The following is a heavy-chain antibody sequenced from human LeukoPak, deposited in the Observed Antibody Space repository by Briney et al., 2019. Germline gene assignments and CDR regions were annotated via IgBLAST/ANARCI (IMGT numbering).Heavy chain of an antibody. CDR3: ARHGLYSSSWRYYYYYMGV. J-gene: IGHJ6*03. V-gene: IGHV4-30-2*01. D-gene: IGHD6-13*01. Sequence: PSETLSLTCAVSGGSISSGGYSWSWIRQPPGKGLEWIGYIYHSGSTYYNPSLESRVTMSVDRSKNQFSLKLSSVTAADTAVYYCARHGLYSSSWRYYYYYMGVWGKGTTVTVSS. CDR2: IYHSGST. CDR1: GGSISSGGYS.